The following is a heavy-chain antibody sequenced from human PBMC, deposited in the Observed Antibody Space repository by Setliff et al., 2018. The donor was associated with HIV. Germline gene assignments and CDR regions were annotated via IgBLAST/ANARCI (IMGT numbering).Heavy chain of an antibody. CDR1: GGSIVSYY. CDR3: ARDRLDGYNSGFDY. D-gene: IGHD5-12*01. CDR2: IYYSGST. J-gene: IGHJ4*02. V-gene: IGHV4-59*01. Sequence: SETMSLTCTLSGGSIVSYYWSWIRQPAGKGLEWIGYIYYSGSTTYNPSLKSRVTISVDTSKNQFSLKLSSVTAADTAVYYCARDRLDGYNSGFDYWGQGTLVTVSS.